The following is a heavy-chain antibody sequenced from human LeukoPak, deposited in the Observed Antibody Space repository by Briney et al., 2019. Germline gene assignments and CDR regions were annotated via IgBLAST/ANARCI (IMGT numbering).Heavy chain of an antibody. Sequence: ASVTVSCKASGGTFSSYAISWVRQAPGQGLEWMGRIIPILGIANYAQKFQGRVTITADKSTSTAYMELSSLRSEDTAVYYCARDDCSSTSCYGYNWFDPWGQGTLVTVSS. V-gene: IGHV1-69*04. J-gene: IGHJ5*02. CDR2: IIPILGIA. D-gene: IGHD2-2*01. CDR1: GGTFSSYA. CDR3: ARDDCSSTSCYGYNWFDP.